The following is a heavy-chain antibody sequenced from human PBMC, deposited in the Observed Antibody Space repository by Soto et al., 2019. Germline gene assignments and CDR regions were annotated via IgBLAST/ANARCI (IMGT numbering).Heavy chain of an antibody. CDR2: IIPIFGTA. CDR3: ARKGGVLRYFDWPYGMDV. V-gene: IGHV1-69*13. D-gene: IGHD3-9*01. Sequence: ASVKVSCKASGGTFSSYAISWVRQAPGQGLEWMGGIIPIFGTANYAQKFQGRVTITADESTSTAYMELSSLRSEDTAVYYCARKGGVLRYFDWPYGMDVWGQGTTVTVSS. CDR1: GGTFSSYA. J-gene: IGHJ6*02.